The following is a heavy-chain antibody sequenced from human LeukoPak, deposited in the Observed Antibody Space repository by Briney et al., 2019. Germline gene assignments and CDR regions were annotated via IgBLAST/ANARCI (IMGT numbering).Heavy chain of an antibody. V-gene: IGHV1-8*01. CDR3: ARRIRGAPTNY. CDR1: GYTFTTYD. CDR2: MNSNSGNT. Sequence: ASVKVSCKASGYTFTTYDLNWVRQATGQGLEWMGWMNSNSGNTGYAQKFQGRVTMTRNISITTAYMELSNLTSEDTAVYYCARRIRGAPTNYWGQGTLVTVSS. D-gene: IGHD3-10*01. J-gene: IGHJ4*02.